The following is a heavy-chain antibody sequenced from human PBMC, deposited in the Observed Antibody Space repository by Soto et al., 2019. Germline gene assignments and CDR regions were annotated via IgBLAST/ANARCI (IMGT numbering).Heavy chain of an antibody. D-gene: IGHD1-26*01. Sequence: EVHLLESGGTLVKPGGSLRLSCAASGFGFNNYAMNWVRQAPGKGLEWVTSITGSGDKTNYADSVKGRFTVSRDNAKNTLYLQMNSLRADETAVCYWARGYSGWHFDYWGKGTLVTVSS. CDR3: ARGYSGWHFDY. CDR2: ITGSGDKT. V-gene: IGHV3-23*01. CDR1: GFGFNNYA. J-gene: IGHJ4*02.